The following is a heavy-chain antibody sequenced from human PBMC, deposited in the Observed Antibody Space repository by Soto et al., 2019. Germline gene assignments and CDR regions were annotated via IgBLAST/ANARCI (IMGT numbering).Heavy chain of an antibody. J-gene: IGHJ5*02. D-gene: IGHD3-10*01. Sequence: PSETLSLTCTVSGGSLSSYYWSWIRQPPGKGLEWIGYIYYSGSTNYNPSLKSRVTISVDTSKNQFSLKLSSVTAADTAVYYCARAGTTMVRGVISGWFDPWGQGTLVTVSS. CDR3: ARAGTTMVRGVISGWFDP. CDR1: GGSLSSYY. V-gene: IGHV4-59*01. CDR2: IYYSGST.